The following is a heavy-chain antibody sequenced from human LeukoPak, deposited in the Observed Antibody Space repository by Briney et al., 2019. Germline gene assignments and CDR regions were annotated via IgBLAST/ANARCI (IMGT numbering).Heavy chain of an antibody. CDR2: IEKDASRA. V-gene: IGHV3-23*03. J-gene: IGHJ4*02. Sequence: GGSLRLSCGASGFTFSDFAMSWVRLAPGKGLEWVSSIEKDASRAYYADSVRGRFTVSRDNSKNTLYLQMRSLKVEDTALYSCAKQEGALIQNWCFDHWGLGTLVTVSS. CDR1: GFTFSDFA. CDR3: AKQEGALIQNWCFDH. D-gene: IGHD1-26*01.